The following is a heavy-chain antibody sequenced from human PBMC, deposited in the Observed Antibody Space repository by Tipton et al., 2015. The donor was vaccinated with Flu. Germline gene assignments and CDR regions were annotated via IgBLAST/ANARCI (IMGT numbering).Heavy chain of an antibody. V-gene: IGHV4-59*01. Sequence: GLVKPSETLSLTCTVSGDSISTFYWGWIRQPPGKGLEWIGHFFYGETTKYSPSLKSRVAISIDTSKNRFSLNLSSVTAADTAVYYCAKASGVLEWRSWTFDSWGKGALVTVSS. CDR1: GDSISTFY. CDR2: FFYGETT. D-gene: IGHD3-3*01. J-gene: IGHJ4*02. CDR3: AKASGVLEWRSWTFDS.